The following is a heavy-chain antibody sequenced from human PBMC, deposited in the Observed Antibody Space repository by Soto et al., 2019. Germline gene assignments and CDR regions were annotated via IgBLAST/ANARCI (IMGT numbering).Heavy chain of an antibody. V-gene: IGHV1-18*01. J-gene: IGHJ4*02. Sequence: QVQLVQSGAEVKKPGASVKVSCKASGYTFTSYGISWVRQAPGQGLEWMGWISAYNGNTNYAQKLQGRVTMTTDTSTSTAYMELRSLRSDDTAVYYCARDYWPTRKAIVLVPAANFWGQGTLVTVSS. CDR3: ARDYWPTRKAIVLVPAANF. CDR1: GYTFTSYG. CDR2: ISAYNGNT. D-gene: IGHD2-2*01.